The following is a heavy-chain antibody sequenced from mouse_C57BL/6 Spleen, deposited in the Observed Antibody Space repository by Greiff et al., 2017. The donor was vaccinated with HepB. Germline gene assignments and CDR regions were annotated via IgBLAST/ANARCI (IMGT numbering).Heavy chain of an antibody. CDR1: GYSITSGYY. Sequence: EVKLMESGPGLVKPSQSLSLTCSVTGYSITSGYYWNWIRQFPGNKLEWMGYISYDGSNNYNPSLKNRISITRDTSKNQFFLKLNSVTTEDTATYYCVREGLLRQRRYFEVWGTGTTLTVSS. CDR2: ISYDGSN. CDR3: VREGLLRQRRYFEV. D-gene: IGHD1-1*01. V-gene: IGHV3-6*01. J-gene: IGHJ1*03.